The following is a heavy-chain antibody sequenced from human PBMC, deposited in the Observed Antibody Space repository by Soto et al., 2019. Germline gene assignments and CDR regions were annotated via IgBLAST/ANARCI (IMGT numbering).Heavy chain of an antibody. D-gene: IGHD3-16*01. CDR2: INAGNGNT. J-gene: IGHJ4*02. Sequence: QVQLVQSGAEVKKPGASVKVSCKASGYTFTTYAMHWVRQAPGQRLERMGWINAGNGNTKYSQKFQGRVTITRDTSASTAYMDLSSLRSEDTAVYYCAGGSPLWGDSWGQGTLVTVSS. V-gene: IGHV1-3*01. CDR1: GYTFTTYA. CDR3: AGGSPLWGDS.